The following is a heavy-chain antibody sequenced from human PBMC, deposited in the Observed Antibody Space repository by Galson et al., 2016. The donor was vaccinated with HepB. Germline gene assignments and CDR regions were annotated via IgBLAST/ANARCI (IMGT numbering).Heavy chain of an antibody. CDR1: GFTFTSYS. J-gene: IGHJ4*02. D-gene: IGHD3-3*01. CDR3: TSGVY. CDR2: ISSSSATI. V-gene: IGHV3-48*02. Sequence: SLRLSCAASGFTFTSYSMNWVRQAPGKGLEWISHISSSSATINYADSVKGRFTISRDNAKNSLYLQMNSLRDDDTAVYYCTSGVYRGQGALVTVSS.